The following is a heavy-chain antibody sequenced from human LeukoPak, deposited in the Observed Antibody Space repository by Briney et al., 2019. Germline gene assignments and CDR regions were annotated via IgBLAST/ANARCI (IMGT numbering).Heavy chain of an antibody. J-gene: IGHJ4*02. D-gene: IGHD6-13*01. V-gene: IGHV1-18*01. CDR2: VSIYNGDT. CDR3: ARDKAAAVYYFGY. Sequence: ASVKVSCKASGYTFTSFGISWVRQAPGQGLEWMGWVSIYNGDTMYAQNFQGRVTMTTDTSTSTAYMELKSLTSDDTAVYYCARDKAAAVYYFGYWGQGTLVTVSS. CDR1: GYTFTSFG.